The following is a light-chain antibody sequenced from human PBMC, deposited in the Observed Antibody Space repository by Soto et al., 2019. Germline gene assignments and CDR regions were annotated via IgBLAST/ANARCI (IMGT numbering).Light chain of an antibody. J-gene: IGLJ2*01. V-gene: IGLV1-36*01. Sequence: QSVLTQPPSVSGAPRQRVTISCSGSSSNIGNKPVNWYQQLPGKAPRLLIYYDDLLPSGVSDRFSGYKSGTSASLAISGLQSEDEADYYCATWDDSLNKEVFGGGTKLTVL. CDR1: SSNIGNKP. CDR2: YDD. CDR3: ATWDDSLNKEV.